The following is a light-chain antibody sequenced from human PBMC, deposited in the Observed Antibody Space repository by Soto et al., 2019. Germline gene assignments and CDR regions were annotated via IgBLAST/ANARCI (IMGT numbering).Light chain of an antibody. Sequence: EIVMPQSPATLSVSPGERATLSCRASQSVSSNLAWYQQKPGQAPRLLIYGASTSAAGIPARFSGSGSWTEFTLNISSLQSEDFSVYYCQQYNNWTFGQGTKVEIK. V-gene: IGKV3-15*01. CDR3: QQYNNWT. J-gene: IGKJ1*01. CDR1: QSVSSN. CDR2: GAS.